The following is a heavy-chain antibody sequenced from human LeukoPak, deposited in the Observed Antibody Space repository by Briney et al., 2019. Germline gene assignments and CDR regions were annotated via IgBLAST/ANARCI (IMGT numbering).Heavy chain of an antibody. D-gene: IGHD2-2*01. CDR2: IIPIFGAA. J-gene: IGHJ6*04. V-gene: IGHV1-69*01. Sequence: SVTVSCTASGGSFSSYAISWVRQAPGQGLEWMGGIIPIFGAANYAQTFQGRVTITADESTSTAYMELSSLRSEDTAVYYCARYVVVGGPYYYYGMDVWGKGTTVTVSS. CDR1: GGSFSSYA. CDR3: ARYVVVGGPYYYYGMDV.